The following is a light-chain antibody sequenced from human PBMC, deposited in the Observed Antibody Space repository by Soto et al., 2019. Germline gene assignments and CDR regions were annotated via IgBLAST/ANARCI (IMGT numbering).Light chain of an antibody. CDR1: SSDVGNYNY. CDR2: DVS. Sequence: QSALTQPASVSGSPGQSITISCTGTSSDVGNYNYVSWYQQHPGKAPKLMIYDVSNRPSGVSNRFSGSKSGITASLTISGLQAEDEADYYCSSYTSSSTYVVGTGTKVTVL. J-gene: IGLJ1*01. CDR3: SSYTSSSTYV. V-gene: IGLV2-14*01.